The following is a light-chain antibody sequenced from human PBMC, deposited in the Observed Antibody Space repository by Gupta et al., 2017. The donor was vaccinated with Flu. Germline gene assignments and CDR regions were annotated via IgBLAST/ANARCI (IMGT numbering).Light chain of an antibody. CDR1: QSISASL. J-gene: IGKJ4*01. CDR2: GPT. V-gene: IGKV3-20*01. CDR3: QQYGGFLT. Sequence: TVVTPSPGTLSLSPGDRATLTCRASQSISASLKGWYQVKPGESTRLIIYGPTYSASGAPDRFSGGRNTKDFTLTSSRREDEDVAVYYEQQYGGFLTFGGGTKVEIK.